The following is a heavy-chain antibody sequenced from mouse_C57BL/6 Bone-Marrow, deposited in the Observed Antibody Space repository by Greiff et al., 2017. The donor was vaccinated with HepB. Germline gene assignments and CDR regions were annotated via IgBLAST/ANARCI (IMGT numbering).Heavy chain of an antibody. CDR2: INPGSGGT. CDR1: GYAFTNYL. CDR3: AIYYYSY. J-gene: IGHJ3*01. Sequence: VQLVESGAELVRPGTSVKVSCKASGYAFTNYLIEWVKQRPGQGLEWIGVINPGSGGTNYNEKFKGKATLTADKSSSTAYMQLSSLTSEDSAVYFCAIYYYSYWGQGTLVTVSA. V-gene: IGHV1-54*01. D-gene: IGHD1-1*01.